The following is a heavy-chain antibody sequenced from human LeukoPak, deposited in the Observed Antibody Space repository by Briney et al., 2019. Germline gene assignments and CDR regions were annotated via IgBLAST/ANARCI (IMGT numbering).Heavy chain of an antibody. V-gene: IGHV1-58*01. J-gene: IGHJ3*02. CDR2: IVVGSGNT. CDR1: GFTFTSSA. D-gene: IGHD6-19*01. CDR3: AAAPTYSSGWRRGWAFDI. Sequence: TSVKVSCKASGFTFTSSAVQWVRQARGQRLEWIGWIVVGSGNTNCAQKFQERVTITRDMSTSTAYMELSSLRSEDTAVYYCAAAPTYSSGWRRGWAFDIWGQGTMVTVSS.